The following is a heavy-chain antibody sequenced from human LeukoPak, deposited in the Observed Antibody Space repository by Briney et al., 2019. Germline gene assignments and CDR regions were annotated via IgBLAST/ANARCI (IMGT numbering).Heavy chain of an antibody. CDR1: GFTFSSYA. Sequence: GGSLRLSCTASGFTFSSYAMHWVRQAPGKGLEWVAVISYDGSNKYYADSVKGRFTISRDNSKNTLYLQMNSLRAEDTAVYYCARDRQVRGVIISEGFDYWGQGTLVTVSS. J-gene: IGHJ4*02. CDR3: ARDRQVRGVIISEGFDY. V-gene: IGHV3-30-3*01. CDR2: ISYDGSNK. D-gene: IGHD3-10*01.